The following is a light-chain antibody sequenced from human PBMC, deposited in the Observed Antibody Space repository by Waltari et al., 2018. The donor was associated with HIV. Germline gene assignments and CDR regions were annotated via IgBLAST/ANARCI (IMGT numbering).Light chain of an antibody. J-gene: IGLJ2*01. Sequence: SSELTQDPAVSVALGQTVRITCQGDSLRSYYASWYQLQPGQAPLLVIFGETDRPSGIPDRFSGARSGNTASLTITGAQAEDEADYFCNSRDTSGDLVVFGGGTKLTVL. CDR1: SLRSYY. CDR3: NSRDTSGDLVV. V-gene: IGLV3-19*01. CDR2: GET.